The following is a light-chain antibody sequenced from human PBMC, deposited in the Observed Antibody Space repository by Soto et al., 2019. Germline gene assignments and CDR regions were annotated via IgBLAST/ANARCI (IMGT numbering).Light chain of an antibody. Sequence: EIVLTQSPGTLSLSPGERATLSCRASQSVGSNYLAWYQQKPGQAPRLLIYGASSRATGIPERFSGSGSGTDFTLTISRLEPEDFSVYYCQQYGSSSFTFGPGTKVDIK. V-gene: IGKV3-20*01. CDR1: QSVGSNY. J-gene: IGKJ3*01. CDR3: QQYGSSSFT. CDR2: GAS.